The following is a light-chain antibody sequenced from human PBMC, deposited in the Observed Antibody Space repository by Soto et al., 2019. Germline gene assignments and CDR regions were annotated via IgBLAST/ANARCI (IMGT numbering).Light chain of an antibody. V-gene: IGKV3-20*01. Sequence: EIVVTQSPGTLSLSPGERATLSCRARQSVSNYLAWYQQKPGQAPRLLIYGASSRATGIPDRFSGSGSGTDFTLTISRLEPEDFAVYYCQQYGGSPHTFGQGTKVDIK. J-gene: IGKJ1*01. CDR3: QQYGGSPHT. CDR1: QSVSNY. CDR2: GAS.